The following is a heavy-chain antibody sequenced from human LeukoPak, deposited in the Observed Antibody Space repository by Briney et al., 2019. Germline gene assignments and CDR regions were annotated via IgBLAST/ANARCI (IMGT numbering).Heavy chain of an antibody. CDR3: ARGGGIAAADAFDI. D-gene: IGHD6-13*01. Sequence: PSETLSLTCTVSGGSISSYYWSWIRQPPGKGLEWIGYIYYSGSTNYNPSLKSRVTISVDTSKNQFSLKLSSVTAADTAVYYCARGGGIAAADAFDIWGQGTMATVSS. V-gene: IGHV4-59*01. CDR2: IYYSGST. J-gene: IGHJ3*02. CDR1: GGSISSYY.